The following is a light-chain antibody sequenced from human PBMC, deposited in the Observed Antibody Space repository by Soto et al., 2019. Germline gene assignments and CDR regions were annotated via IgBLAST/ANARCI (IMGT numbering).Light chain of an antibody. V-gene: IGKV3-11*01. Sequence: EIVLTQSPGTLSWSPLDEAARSCRAIQAVTSKFLAWYQQKPGQPPRLLILGASTRATGIADRFSGSGSGTDFPLTISSLEPEDFAVYYCQQRSNWPPITFGQGTRLEI. J-gene: IGKJ5*01. CDR2: GAS. CDR3: QQRSNWPPIT. CDR1: QAVTSKF.